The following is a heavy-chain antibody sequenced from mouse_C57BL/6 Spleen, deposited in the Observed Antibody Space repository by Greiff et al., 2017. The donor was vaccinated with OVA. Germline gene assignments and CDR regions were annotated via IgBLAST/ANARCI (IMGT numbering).Heavy chain of an antibody. CDR3: ARRYYGSSIYAMDY. D-gene: IGHD1-1*01. J-gene: IGHJ4*01. CDR2: ISSGSSTI. CDR1: GFTFSDYG. Sequence: EVMLVESGGGLVKPGGSLKLSCAASGFTFSDYGMHWVRQAPEKGLEWVAYISSGSSTIYYADTVKGRFTISRDNAKNTLFLQMTSLRSEDTAMYYCARRYYGSSIYAMDYWGQGTSVTVSS. V-gene: IGHV5-17*01.